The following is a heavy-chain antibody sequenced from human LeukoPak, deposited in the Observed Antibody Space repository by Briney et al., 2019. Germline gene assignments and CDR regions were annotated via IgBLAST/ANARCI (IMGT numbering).Heavy chain of an antibody. J-gene: IGHJ4*02. Sequence: GGSLRLSCAASGLTFSSHWMHWVRQAPGKGLVWVSRITNDGSSTTYADSVKGRFTISRDNAKNMLYLQVNSLRAEDTAVYYCAREPYSSGWYFSYYFDYWGQGTLVTVSS. CDR1: GLTFSSHW. CDR3: AREPYSSGWYFSYYFDY. CDR2: ITNDGSST. D-gene: IGHD6-19*01. V-gene: IGHV3-74*01.